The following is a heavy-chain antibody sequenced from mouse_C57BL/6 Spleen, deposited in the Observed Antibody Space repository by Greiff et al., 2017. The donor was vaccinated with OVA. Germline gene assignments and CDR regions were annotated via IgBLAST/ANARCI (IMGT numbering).Heavy chain of an antibody. CDR1: GFTFSDYY. CDR3: ARLDYAMDY. Sequence: DVMLVESGGGLVQPGGSLSLSCAASGFTFSDYYMSWVRQPPGKALEWLGFIRNKANGYTTEYSASVKGRFTISRDNSQSILYLQMNALRAEDSATYYCARLDYAMDYWGQGTSVTVSS. CDR2: IRNKANGYTT. V-gene: IGHV7-3*01. J-gene: IGHJ4*01.